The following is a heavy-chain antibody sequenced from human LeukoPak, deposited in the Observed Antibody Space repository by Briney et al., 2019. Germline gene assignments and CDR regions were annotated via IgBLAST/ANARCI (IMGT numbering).Heavy chain of an antibody. V-gene: IGHV1-18*01. D-gene: IGHD1-7*01. Sequence: ASVKVSCKASGYTFTSYGISWVRQAPGQGLEWMGWISAYNGNTNYAQKLQGRVTMTTDTSTSTAYMELRSLRSDDTAVYYCARDPMPYNWNYDYFDYWGQGTLVTVSS. CDR1: GYTFTSYG. CDR3: ARDPMPYNWNYDYFDY. J-gene: IGHJ4*02. CDR2: ISAYNGNT.